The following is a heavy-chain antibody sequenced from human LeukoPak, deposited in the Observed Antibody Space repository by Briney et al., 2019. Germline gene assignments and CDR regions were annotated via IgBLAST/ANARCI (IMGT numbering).Heavy chain of an antibody. CDR1: GGSFSGYY. V-gene: IGHV4-34*01. Sequence: PSETLSLTCAVYGGSFSGYYCSWIRQPPGKGLEWIGEINHSGSTNYNPSLKSRVTISVDTSKNQFSLKLSSVTAADTAVYYCARSVDTAMVHFDYWGQGTLVTVSS. CDR3: ARSVDTAMVHFDY. CDR2: INHSGST. J-gene: IGHJ4*02. D-gene: IGHD5-18*01.